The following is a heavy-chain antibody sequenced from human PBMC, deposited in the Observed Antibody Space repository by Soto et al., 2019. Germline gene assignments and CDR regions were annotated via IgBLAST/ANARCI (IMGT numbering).Heavy chain of an antibody. CDR1: GYSFTSYW. D-gene: IGHD1-26*01. J-gene: IGHJ6*02. CDR3: ARLRKGSGSNLGPQSLYYGMDV. V-gene: IGHV5-51*01. CDR2: IYPGDSDT. Sequence: PXESLKISCKGSGYSFTSYWIGWVRQMPGKGLEWMGIIYPGDSDTRYSPSFQGQVTISADKSISTAYLQWSSLKASDTAMYYCARLRKGSGSNLGPQSLYYGMDVWGQGTTVTVSS.